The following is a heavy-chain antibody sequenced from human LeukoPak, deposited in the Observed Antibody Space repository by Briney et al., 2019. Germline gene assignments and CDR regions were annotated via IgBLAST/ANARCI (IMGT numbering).Heavy chain of an antibody. CDR3: ARQYSSSSPFDY. CDR2: IYTSGNT. CDR1: GGSISSYY. D-gene: IGHD6-6*01. Sequence: SETLSLTCTVSGGSISSYYWSWIRQPPGKGLEWLGNIYTSGNTNYNPSLKSRVTISVDTSKNQFSPKLSSVTAADTAVYYCARQYSSSSPFDYWGQGTLVTVSS. V-gene: IGHV4-4*09. J-gene: IGHJ4*02.